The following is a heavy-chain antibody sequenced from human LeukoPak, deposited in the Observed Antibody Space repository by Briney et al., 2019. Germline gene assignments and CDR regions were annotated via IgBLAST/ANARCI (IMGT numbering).Heavy chain of an antibody. Sequence: ASVKVSCKASGYTFTGYYMHWVRQAPGQGLEWMGWINPNSGGTNYAQKIQGRVTMTRDTSISTAYMELSRLRSDDTAVYYCARVTGIRRGYGLDYWGQGTLVTVSS. J-gene: IGHJ4*02. CDR2: INPNSGGT. V-gene: IGHV1-2*02. CDR3: ARVTGIRRGYGLDY. D-gene: IGHD3-22*01. CDR1: GYTFTGYY.